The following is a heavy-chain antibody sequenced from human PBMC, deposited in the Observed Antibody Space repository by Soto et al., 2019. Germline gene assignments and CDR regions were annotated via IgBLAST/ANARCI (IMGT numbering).Heavy chain of an antibody. D-gene: IGHD1-26*01. CDR1: GGSISSGSYY. J-gene: IGHJ6*02. CDR2: IYYSGST. CDR3: ARLRVGAHYGMDV. V-gene: IGHV4-39*01. Sequence: NPSETLSLTCTVSGGSISSGSYYWGWIRQPPGKGLEWIGSIYYSGSTYYNPSLKSRVTISVDTSKNQFSLKLSSVTAADTAVYYCARLRVGAHYGMDVWGQGTTVTVSS.